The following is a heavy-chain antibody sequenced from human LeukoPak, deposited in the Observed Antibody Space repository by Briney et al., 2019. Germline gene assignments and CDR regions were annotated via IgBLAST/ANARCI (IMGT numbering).Heavy chain of an antibody. CDR3: ASSGSYSFDY. Sequence: SETLSLTCTVSGGSISSGGYYWSWIRQHPGRGLEWIGYIYYSGSTYYNPSLKSRVTISVDTSKNQFSLKLSSVTAADTAVYYCASSGSYSFDYWGQGTLVTVSS. CDR2: IYYSGST. CDR1: GGSISSGGYY. D-gene: IGHD1-26*01. V-gene: IGHV4-31*03. J-gene: IGHJ4*02.